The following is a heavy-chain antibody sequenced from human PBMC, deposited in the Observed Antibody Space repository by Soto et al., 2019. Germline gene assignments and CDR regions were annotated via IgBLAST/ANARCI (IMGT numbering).Heavy chain of an antibody. D-gene: IGHD3-16*01. CDR3: VRGGFLSHDHVIIARATLGLDP. V-gene: IGHV1-8*01. Sequence: ASPKVSCKASGYTFTTYDINWFRQAPGQGLEWMGWMNPNRTNTGYAEKFQGRVTMTRDTSISTDYMELSSLRYDDTAVYYCVRGGFLSHDHVIIARATLGLDPWGRG. CDR2: MNPNRTNT. CDR1: GYTFTTYD. J-gene: IGHJ5*02.